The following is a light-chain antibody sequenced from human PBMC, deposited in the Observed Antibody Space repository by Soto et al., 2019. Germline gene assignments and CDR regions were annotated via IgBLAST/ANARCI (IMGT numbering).Light chain of an antibody. CDR3: QQYGSSLLT. CDR2: DAS. CDR1: QSVSSGS. Sequence: EIVLTQSPGTLSLSPGEGAALSYSASQSVSSGSLAWYQQKPGQAPRLLIYDASSRATGIPDRFSGSGSGTDFTLTISRLEPEDFAVYYCQQYGSSLLTFGGGTKVEIK. J-gene: IGKJ4*01. V-gene: IGKV3-20*01.